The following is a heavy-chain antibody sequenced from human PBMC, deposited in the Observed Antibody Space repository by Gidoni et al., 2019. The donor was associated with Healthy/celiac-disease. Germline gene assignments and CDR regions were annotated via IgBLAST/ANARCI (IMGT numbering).Heavy chain of an antibody. CDR1: GFTFSSYA. J-gene: IGHJ4*02. V-gene: IGHV3-23*01. Sequence: EVQLLESGGVLVQPGGSLSLSCAASGFTFSSYARSWVRQAPGKGLEWASAISGSGGSTYYADSVKGRFTISRDNSKNTLYLQMNSLRAEDTAVYYCAKAPTMIGRDWGQGTLVTVSS. CDR3: AKAPTMIGRD. CDR2: ISGSGGST. D-gene: IGHD3-22*01.